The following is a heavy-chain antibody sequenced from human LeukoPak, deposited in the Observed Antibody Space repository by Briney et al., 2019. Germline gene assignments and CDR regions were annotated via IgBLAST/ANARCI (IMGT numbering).Heavy chain of an antibody. CDR1: GFSVSDYS. D-gene: IGHD3-16*01. V-gene: IGHV3-11*05. Sequence: NTGGSLRLSCAASGFSVSDYSISWIRQSPGKGPEWISYVMSGRGSTNYADSVKGRFTISRDNAKNSVALQLGGLRADDTAVYFCTRERRGSYYAFESWGQGTLVTVSS. CDR3: TRERRGSYYAFES. J-gene: IGHJ4*02. CDR2: VMSGRGST.